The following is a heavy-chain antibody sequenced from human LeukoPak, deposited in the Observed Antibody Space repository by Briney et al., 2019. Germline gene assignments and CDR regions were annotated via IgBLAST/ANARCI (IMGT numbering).Heavy chain of an antibody. D-gene: IGHD6-13*01. CDR3: ARSRGAAAGHFDY. CDR1: GGSISSYY. CDR2: IYYSGST. Sequence: PSETLSLTCTVSGGSISSYYWSWIRQPPGKGLEWIGYIYYSGSTNYNPSLKSRVTISVDTSKNQFSLKLSSVTAADTAVYYCARSRGAAAGHFDYWGQGTLVTVSS. V-gene: IGHV4-59*01. J-gene: IGHJ4*02.